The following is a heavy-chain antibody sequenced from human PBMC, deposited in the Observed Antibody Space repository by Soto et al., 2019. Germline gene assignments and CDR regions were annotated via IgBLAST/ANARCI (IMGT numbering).Heavy chain of an antibody. D-gene: IGHD1-1*01. Sequence: VASVKVSCKASGYSFTTYYMHWVRQAPGQGLEWMGMINPSGGSTSYAQKFQGRVTMTRDTSTSTVYMELSSLRSEDTAVYYCARNDKSGLDYWGQGTLVTVSS. V-gene: IGHV1-46*01. CDR3: ARNDKSGLDY. CDR2: INPSGGST. CDR1: GYSFTTYY. J-gene: IGHJ4*02.